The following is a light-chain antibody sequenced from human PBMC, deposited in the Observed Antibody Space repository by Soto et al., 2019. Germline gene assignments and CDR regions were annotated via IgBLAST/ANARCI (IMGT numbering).Light chain of an antibody. CDR1: QSVDSKY. J-gene: IGKJ4*01. V-gene: IGKV3-20*01. CDR3: QHIDTFRLT. Sequence: EIVLTQSPGTLSLSPGERATLSCRASQSVDSKYLAWYQQKPGQAPRILIFAASSRATGIPDRFSGSGSGTEFTLTVTSLQPEDFATYYCQHIDTFRLTFGGGTKVELK. CDR2: AAS.